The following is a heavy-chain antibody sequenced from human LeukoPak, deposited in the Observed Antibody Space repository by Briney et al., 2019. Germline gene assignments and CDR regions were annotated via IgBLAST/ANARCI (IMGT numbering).Heavy chain of an antibody. CDR2: ISRSTSTI. D-gene: IGHD2-15*01. CDR3: ARDYCGGASCYGLFDY. CDR1: GFTFSSYN. V-gene: IGHV3-48*02. J-gene: IGHJ4*02. Sequence: PGGSLRLSCAASGFTFSSYNMNWVRQAPGKGLEWVSYISRSTSTIYYADSVKGRFTISRDNAKNSLSLQMNSLRDEDTAVYYCARDYCGGASCYGLFDYWGQGTLVTVSS.